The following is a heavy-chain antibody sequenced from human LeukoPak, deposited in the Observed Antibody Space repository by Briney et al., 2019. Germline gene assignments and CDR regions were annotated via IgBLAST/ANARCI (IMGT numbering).Heavy chain of an antibody. CDR3: ARGRHHVYGY. Sequence: NPSETLSLTCTVSGGSISSSSYYWGWIRQPPGKGLEWIGSIYYSGSTYYNPSLKSRVTISVDTSKNQFSLKLSSVTAADTAVYYCARGRHHVYGYWGQGTLVTVSS. V-gene: IGHV4-39*01. CDR2: IYYSGST. CDR1: GGSISSSSYY. D-gene: IGHD1-14*01. J-gene: IGHJ4*02.